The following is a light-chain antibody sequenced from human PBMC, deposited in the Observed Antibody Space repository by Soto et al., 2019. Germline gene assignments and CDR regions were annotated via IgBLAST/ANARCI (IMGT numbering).Light chain of an antibody. CDR1: QSVSSN. Sequence: EIVMTQSPATLSVYPGERATLSCRASQSVSSNLAWYQQKPGQAPSLLIYGASTRATGTPARFSGSGSGTEFTLTISSLQSEDFAVYYCQQYIRWPLTFGGGTKVHIK. CDR3: QQYIRWPLT. J-gene: IGKJ4*01. V-gene: IGKV3-15*01. CDR2: GAS.